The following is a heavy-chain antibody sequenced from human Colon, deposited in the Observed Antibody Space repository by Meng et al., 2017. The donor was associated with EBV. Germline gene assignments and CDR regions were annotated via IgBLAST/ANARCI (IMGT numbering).Heavy chain of an antibody. D-gene: IGHD2-8*02. V-gene: IGHV4-34*12. J-gene: IGHJ4*02. CDR2: IIHGGSP. Sequence: QVQLQPGGDGRLKPSETLSLTCAVKGGSLSGAYWNWTRQPPGKGLEWIGEIIHGGSPSYNPSLKSRVTISIDTSKNQLSLMLSSVTAADTAVYYCARRPTGIDYWGQGTLVTVSS. CDR1: GGSLSGAY. CDR3: ARRPTGIDY.